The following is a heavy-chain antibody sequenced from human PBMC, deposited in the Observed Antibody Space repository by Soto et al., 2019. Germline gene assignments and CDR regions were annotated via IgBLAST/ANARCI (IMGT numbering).Heavy chain of an antibody. CDR2: TYYRSKWYN. Sequence: SQTLSLTCAISGDSVSSNSAAWNWIRQSPSRGLEWLGRTYYRSKWYNDYAVSVKSRITINPDTSKNQFSLQLNSVTPEDTAVYYCEREVRFATKADPFDYWGQGTLVTVYS. D-gene: IGHD3-10*01. J-gene: IGHJ4*02. V-gene: IGHV6-1*01. CDR3: EREVRFATKADPFDY. CDR1: GDSVSSNSAA.